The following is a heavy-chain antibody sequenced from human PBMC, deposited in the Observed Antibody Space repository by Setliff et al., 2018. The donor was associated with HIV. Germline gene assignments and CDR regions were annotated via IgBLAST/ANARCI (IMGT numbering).Heavy chain of an antibody. J-gene: IGHJ5*02. CDR1: GYTFTGYY. D-gene: IGHD2-15*01. CDR2: IHPSGGST. CDR3: ARVRYCSGGSCYGGEYWFDP. V-gene: IGHV1-46*01. Sequence: ASVKVSCKASGYTFTGYYMHWVRQAPGQGLEWMGIIHPSGGSTSYAQSFQDRVTMTRDTSTSTVYMELSSLRSEDTAVYYCARVRYCSGGSCYGGEYWFDPWGQGTLVTVSS.